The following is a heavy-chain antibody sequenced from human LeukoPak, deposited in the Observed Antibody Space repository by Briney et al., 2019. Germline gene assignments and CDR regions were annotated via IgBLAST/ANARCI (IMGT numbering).Heavy chain of an antibody. CDR1: GLTFSNYA. J-gene: IGHJ4*02. V-gene: IGHV3-23*01. D-gene: IGHD7-27*01. CDR2: ISASGEGT. Sequence: GGSLRLSCAASGLTFSNYAMNWVRQAPGKGLEWVSAISASGEGTYYADSVKGRFTISRDNSKNTLSLQMNSLRAEDTAVYYCTKSTLGIGDSWGQGTLVTVSS. CDR3: TKSTLGIGDS.